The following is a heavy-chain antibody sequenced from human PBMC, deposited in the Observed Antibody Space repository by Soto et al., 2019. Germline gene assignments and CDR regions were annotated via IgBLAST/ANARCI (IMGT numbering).Heavy chain of an antibody. Sequence: ASVKVSCKASGYTFTSYDINWVRQATGQGLECMGWMNPNSGNTGYARKFQGRVTMTRNTSISTAYMELSSLRSEDTAVYYCASRRVDCSGGSCYWAGAFDIWGQGTMVTVSS. J-gene: IGHJ3*02. CDR3: ASRRVDCSGGSCYWAGAFDI. CDR1: GYTFTSYD. CDR2: MNPNSGNT. V-gene: IGHV1-8*01. D-gene: IGHD2-15*01.